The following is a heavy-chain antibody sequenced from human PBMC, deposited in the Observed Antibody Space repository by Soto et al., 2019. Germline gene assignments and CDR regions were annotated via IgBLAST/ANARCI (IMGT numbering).Heavy chain of an antibody. J-gene: IGHJ4*02. D-gene: IGHD1-26*01. V-gene: IGHV4-31*03. Sequence: QVQLQESGPGLIKPSQTLTLDYTVSGGSISSGGYYWSWIRQHPGKGLEWIGYIYYSGSTYYNPSLKSRVTISVDTSKKQFSLRRSAVTAADTAAYYCARWVGATSFDYWGQGTLVTVSS. CDR3: ARWVGATSFDY. CDR1: GGSISSGGYY. CDR2: IYYSGST.